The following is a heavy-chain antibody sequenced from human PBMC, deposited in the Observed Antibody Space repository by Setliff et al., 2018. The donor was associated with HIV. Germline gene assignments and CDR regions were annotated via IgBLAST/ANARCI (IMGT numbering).Heavy chain of an antibody. CDR3: SRSPLYSGYGRYYFDY. J-gene: IGHJ4*02. D-gene: IGHD5-12*01. Sequence: SETLSLTCAVYGGSFSGCYWSWIRQPPGKGLEWIGEIIHTGSTNYNPSLKSRVTISVDTSKNQFSLRLSSVTAADTAVYYCSRSPLYSGYGRYYFDYLGQGTLVTVSS. V-gene: IGHV4-34*12. CDR1: GGSFSGCY. CDR2: IIHTGST.